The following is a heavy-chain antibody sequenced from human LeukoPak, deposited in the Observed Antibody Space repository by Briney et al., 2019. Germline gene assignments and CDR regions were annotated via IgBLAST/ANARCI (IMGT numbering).Heavy chain of an antibody. Sequence: GGSLRLSCAASGFSFSTYWMTWVRQAPGKGLEWVANIKQDGSEQYYVDSVKGRFTISRDNAKNSLFLQMNSLRAEDTAEYYCARQSPVRDHYFDSSGPLDYWGQGTLVTVSS. CDR1: GFSFSTYW. V-gene: IGHV3-7*01. CDR2: IKQDGSEQ. D-gene: IGHD3-22*01. CDR3: ARQSPVRDHYFDSSGPLDY. J-gene: IGHJ4*02.